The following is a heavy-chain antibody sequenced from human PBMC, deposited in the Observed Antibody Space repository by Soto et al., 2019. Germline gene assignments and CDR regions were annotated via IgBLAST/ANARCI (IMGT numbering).Heavy chain of an antibody. J-gene: IGHJ6*04. CDR3: ARHYGDYAYYYYGMDV. D-gene: IGHD4-17*01. CDR1: GFTFSYYW. Sequence: EVQLVESGGGVVQPGGSLRLSCAASGFTFSYYWMHWVRQAPGKGLVWVSRVNSDGSNTTYADFVRGRFTISRDNAKNTLYLNMNSLRAEDTAVYYCARHYGDYAYYYYGMDVWGKGNTVTVSS. CDR2: VNSDGSNT. V-gene: IGHV3-74*01.